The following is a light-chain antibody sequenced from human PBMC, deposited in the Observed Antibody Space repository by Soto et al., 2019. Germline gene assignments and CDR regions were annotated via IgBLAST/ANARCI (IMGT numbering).Light chain of an antibody. V-gene: IGKV1-6*01. CDR2: AAS. CDR1: QGIRND. CDR3: LQDYNYPLT. Sequence: ALQMTQSPSSLSASVGDRVTITCRASQGIRNDLGWYQQKPGKAPKLLIYAASSLQSGVPSRFSGSGSGTDFTLKISSLQPEDFATYYCLQDYNYPLTFGQGTKVEIK. J-gene: IGKJ1*01.